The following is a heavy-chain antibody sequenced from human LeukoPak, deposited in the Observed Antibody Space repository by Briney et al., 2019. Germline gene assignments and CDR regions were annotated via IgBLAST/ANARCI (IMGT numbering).Heavy chain of an antibody. CDR1: GFTFSSYW. Sequence: PGGSLRLSCAASGFTFSSYWMSWVRQAPGKGLEWVAHIKQDGSEKYYVDSVKGRFTISRDNAKNSLYLQMNSLRAEDTAVYYCARDWVGAMPDFDHWGQGTLVTVSS. V-gene: IGHV3-7*01. CDR3: ARDWVGAMPDFDH. D-gene: IGHD1-26*01. CDR2: IKQDGSEK. J-gene: IGHJ4*02.